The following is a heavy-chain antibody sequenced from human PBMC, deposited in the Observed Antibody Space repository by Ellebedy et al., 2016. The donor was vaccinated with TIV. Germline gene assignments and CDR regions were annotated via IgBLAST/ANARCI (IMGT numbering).Heavy chain of an antibody. V-gene: IGHV3-23*01. Sequence: GESLKISCAASGFTFSNYVMNWVRQAPGKGLEWVSGISNKGESTYYGDSVKGRFTISRDKSENTLFLQMNSLRAEDTAVYYCSFKGMTTRVYWGQGTLVTVSS. D-gene: IGHD1-1*01. CDR2: ISNKGEST. J-gene: IGHJ4*02. CDR3: SFKGMTTRVY. CDR1: GFTFSNYV.